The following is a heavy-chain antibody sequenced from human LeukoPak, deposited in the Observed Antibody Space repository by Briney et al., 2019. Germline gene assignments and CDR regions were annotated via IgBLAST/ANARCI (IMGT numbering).Heavy chain of an antibody. J-gene: IGHJ3*02. V-gene: IGHV3-23*01. CDR2: ISGSGGST. CDR1: GFTFSSYA. D-gene: IGHD2-2*01. CDR3: AKAAVPAATRNAFDI. Sequence: GGSLRLSCAASGFTFSSYAMSWVRQAPGKGLEWVSAISGSGGSTYYADSVKGRFTISRDNPKNTLYLQMNRLRAEDTVVYYCAKAAVPAATRNAFDIWGQGTMVTVSS.